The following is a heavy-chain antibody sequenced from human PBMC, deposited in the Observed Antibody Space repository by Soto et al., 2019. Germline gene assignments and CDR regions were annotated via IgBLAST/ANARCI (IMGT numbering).Heavy chain of an antibody. CDR2: IYYSGST. Sequence: PSETLPLTCTVSGGSISSGGYYWSWIRQHPGKGLEWIGYIYYSGSTYYNPSLKSRVTISVDTSKNQFSLKLSSVTAADTAVYYCARGGDWNYFFDYWGQGTLVTVSS. J-gene: IGHJ4*02. CDR1: GGSISSGGYY. CDR3: ARGGDWNYFFDY. D-gene: IGHD1-7*01. V-gene: IGHV4-31*02.